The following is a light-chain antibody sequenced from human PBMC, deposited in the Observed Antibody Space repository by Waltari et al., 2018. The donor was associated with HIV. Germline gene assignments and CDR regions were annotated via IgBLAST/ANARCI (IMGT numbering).Light chain of an antibody. CDR2: WAS. CDR3: QQYFDAPT. CDR1: QSVLYDSKNENY. Sequence: IVMTQSPDSLAVSLGERATINCRSSQSVLYDSKNENYLSWYQQKPGQPPKLLLYWASTRESGVPDRFSSSGSGTDFTLTISSLQAEDVAVYYCQQYFDAPTFGQGTKVEIK. V-gene: IGKV4-1*01. J-gene: IGKJ1*01.